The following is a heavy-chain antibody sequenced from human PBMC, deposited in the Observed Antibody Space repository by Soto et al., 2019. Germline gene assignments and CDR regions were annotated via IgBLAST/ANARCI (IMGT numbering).Heavy chain of an antibody. Sequence: QVQLVESGGGVVQPGRSLRLACAASRFTFSNYAVHWVRQAPGKGLEWVTVISNDGSKIYYADSVNGRFSISRENSRNTVYLQMNRLRAEDTAVYYCARGAGYSFGPDYWGQGTLLTVSS. D-gene: IGHD5-18*01. CDR1: RFTFSNYA. J-gene: IGHJ4*02. CDR3: ARGAGYSFGPDY. V-gene: IGHV3-30-3*01. CDR2: ISNDGSKI.